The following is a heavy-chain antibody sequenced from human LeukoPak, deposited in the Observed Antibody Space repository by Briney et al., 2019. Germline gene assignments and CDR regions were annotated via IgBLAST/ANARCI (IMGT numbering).Heavy chain of an antibody. CDR2: INTSGGAT. CDR1: GYTFTSYY. Sequence: GTSVKVSCKASGYTFTSYYLHWVRQAPGQGLEWMGIINTSGGATQYAQKFQGRVTMTRDTSTSTAYMELSSLRSEDTAVYYCARSDDYDSSGYPFDYWGQGTLVTVSS. V-gene: IGHV1-46*01. CDR3: ARSDDYDSSGYPFDY. D-gene: IGHD3-22*01. J-gene: IGHJ4*02.